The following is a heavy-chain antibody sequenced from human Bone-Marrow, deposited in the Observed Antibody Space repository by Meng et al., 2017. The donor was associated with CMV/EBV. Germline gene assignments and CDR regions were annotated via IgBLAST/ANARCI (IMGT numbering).Heavy chain of an antibody. Sequence: AASGVTFSSYAKHWVRQSPGKGLEYVSGISSNRVSTYYADSVKGRFTISRDNSKNTLYLQMGSLRAEDMAVYYCARDLHLRWYFDLWGRGTLVTVSS. CDR3: ARDLHLRWYFDL. CDR2: ISSNRVST. CDR1: GVTFSSYA. D-gene: IGHD3-3*02. J-gene: IGHJ2*01. V-gene: IGHV3-64*02.